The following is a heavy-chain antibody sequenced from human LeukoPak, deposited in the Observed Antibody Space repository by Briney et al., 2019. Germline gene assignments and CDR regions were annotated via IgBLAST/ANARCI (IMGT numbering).Heavy chain of an antibody. Sequence: GGSLRLSCAASRFTFSNYAMNWVRQAPGKGLEWVSAINGGGDNTYYADSVRGRFTISRDNSKNTLYLQMNSLRAEDTAVYYCARGPMVRGLGYWGQGSLVTVSS. CDR1: RFTFSNYA. V-gene: IGHV3-23*01. CDR2: INGGGDNT. CDR3: ARGPMVRGLGY. J-gene: IGHJ4*02. D-gene: IGHD3-10*01.